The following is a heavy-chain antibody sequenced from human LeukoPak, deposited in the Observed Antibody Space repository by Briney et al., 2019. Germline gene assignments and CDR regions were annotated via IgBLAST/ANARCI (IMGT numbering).Heavy chain of an antibody. Sequence: GGSLRLSCAASGFTFDDYAMHWVRQAPGKGLEWVSGISWNSGSICYADSVKGRFTISRDNAKNSLYLQMNSLRAEDTALYYCAKAPSTMVRGVTLNWFDPWGQGTLVTVSS. CDR2: ISWNSGSI. J-gene: IGHJ5*02. D-gene: IGHD3-10*01. CDR3: AKAPSTMVRGVTLNWFDP. CDR1: GFTFDDYA. V-gene: IGHV3-9*01.